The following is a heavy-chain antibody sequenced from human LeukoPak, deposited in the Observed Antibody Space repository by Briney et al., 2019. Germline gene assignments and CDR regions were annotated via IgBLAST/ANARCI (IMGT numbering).Heavy chain of an antibody. CDR1: GGSISSGSYY. V-gene: IGHV4-61*02. D-gene: IGHD2-21*02. CDR3: ARNCGGDCYSNWYYYYYMDV. J-gene: IGHJ6*03. Sequence: SETLSLTCTVSGGSISSGSYYWSWIRQPAGKGLGWIGRIYTSGSTNYNPSLKSRVTISVDTSKNQFSLKLSSVTAADTAVYYCARNCGGDCYSNWYYYYYMDVWGKGTTVTVSS. CDR2: IYTSGST.